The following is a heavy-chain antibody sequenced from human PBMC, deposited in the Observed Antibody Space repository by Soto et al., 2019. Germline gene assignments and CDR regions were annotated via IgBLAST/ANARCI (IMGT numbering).Heavy chain of an antibody. D-gene: IGHD3-22*01. Sequence: QVQLVQSGAEVKKPGSSVKVSCKASGGTFSSYAISWVRQAPGQGLEWMGGIIPIFGTANYAQKFQGRVTITADESTSTAYMELSRLRSEDTAVYYCARSYYYDSSGYFIVGGDDAFDIWGQGTMVTVSS. CDR1: GGTFSSYA. CDR2: IIPIFGTA. CDR3: ARSYYYDSSGYFIVGGDDAFDI. V-gene: IGHV1-69*01. J-gene: IGHJ3*02.